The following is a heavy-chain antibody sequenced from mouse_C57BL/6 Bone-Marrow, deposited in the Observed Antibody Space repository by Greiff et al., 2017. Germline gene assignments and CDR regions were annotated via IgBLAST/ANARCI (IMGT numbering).Heavy chain of an antibody. CDR3: TRRAYYTFEGY. J-gene: IGHJ2*01. D-gene: IGHD2-12*01. Sequence: VQLQQSGAELVRPGASVTLSCKASGYTFTGYEMHWVKQTPVHGLEWIGAIDPGTGGTAYNQKFKGKAILTADKSSSTAYMELSSLTSEDSAVYYCTRRAYYTFEGYWGQGTTLTVSS. V-gene: IGHV1-15*01. CDR2: IDPGTGGT. CDR1: GYTFTGYE.